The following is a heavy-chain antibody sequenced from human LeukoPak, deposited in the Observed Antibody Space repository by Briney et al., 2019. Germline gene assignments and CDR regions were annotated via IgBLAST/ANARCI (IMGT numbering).Heavy chain of an antibody. CDR2: MNPNSGST. Sequence: ASVKVSCKASGYTFTSHDINWVRQATGQGLEWMGWMNPNSGSTGYAQKFQGRVTMTRTTSISTAYMELSSLESEDTAVYYCAGVVWNDGTDAFDIWGQGTMVTVSS. J-gene: IGHJ3*02. V-gene: IGHV1-8*01. CDR3: AGVVWNDGTDAFDI. CDR1: GYTFTSHD. D-gene: IGHD1-1*01.